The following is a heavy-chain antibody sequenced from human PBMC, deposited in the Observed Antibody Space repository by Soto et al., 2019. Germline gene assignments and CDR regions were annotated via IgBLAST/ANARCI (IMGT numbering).Heavy chain of an antibody. CDR3: ARGGYDFWSGYYFYYGMDV. Sequence: KPSETLSPTFAVYGGSFSGYYWSWIRQPPGKGLEWIGEINHSGSTNYDPSLKSRVTISVDTSKNQFSLKLSSVTAADTAVYYCARGGYDFWSGYYFYYGMDVWGQGTTVTVSS. CDR1: GGSFSGYY. V-gene: IGHV4-34*01. J-gene: IGHJ6*02. CDR2: INHSGST. D-gene: IGHD3-3*01.